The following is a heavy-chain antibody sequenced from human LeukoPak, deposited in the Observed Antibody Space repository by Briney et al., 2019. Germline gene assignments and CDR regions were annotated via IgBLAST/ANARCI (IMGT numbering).Heavy chain of an antibody. CDR1: GYTFTSYG. J-gene: IGHJ4*02. D-gene: IGHD3-22*01. CDR3: ARDLGTYYYDSSGYLL. CDR2: ISAYNGNT. V-gene: IGHV1-18*01. Sequence: ASVTVSCKASGYTFTSYGISWVRQAPGQGLEWMGWISAYNGNTNYAQKLQGRVTMTTDTSTSTAYMDLRSLRSDDTAGYYCARDLGTYYYDSSGYLLWGQGTLVTVSS.